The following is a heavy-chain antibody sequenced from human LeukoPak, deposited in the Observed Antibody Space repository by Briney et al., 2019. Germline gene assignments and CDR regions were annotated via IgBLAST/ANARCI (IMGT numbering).Heavy chain of an antibody. CDR3: AKRPQLGSGYHPDY. D-gene: IGHD3-22*01. J-gene: IGHJ4*02. Sequence: GVSPRLSCAASGFTFSSDAMTWVRQAPGKGLEWVSTITGSDDRTYYADSVKGRFTISRDYSKNTLHLQLNSLRVEDTAIYYCAKRPQLGSGYHPDYWGQGTLITVSS. V-gene: IGHV3-23*01. CDR1: GFTFSSDA. CDR2: ITGSDDRT.